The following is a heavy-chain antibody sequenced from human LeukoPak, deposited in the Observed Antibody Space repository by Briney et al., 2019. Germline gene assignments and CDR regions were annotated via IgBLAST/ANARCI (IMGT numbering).Heavy chain of an antibody. D-gene: IGHD2-15*01. CDR1: GFTFSSYG. V-gene: IGHV3-33*01. CDR3: AAGYCSGGSCGVVDY. Sequence: GRPLRLSCAASGFTFSSYGMHWVRQAPGKGLEWVAVIWYDGSNKYYADSVKGRFTISRDNSKNTLYLQMNSLRAEDTAVYYCAAGYCSGGSCGVVDYWGQGTLVTVSS. J-gene: IGHJ4*02. CDR2: IWYDGSNK.